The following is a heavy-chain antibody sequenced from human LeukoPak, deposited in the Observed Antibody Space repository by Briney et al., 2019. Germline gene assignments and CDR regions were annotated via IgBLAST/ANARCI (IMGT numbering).Heavy chain of an antibody. Sequence: ETLSLTCAVYGGSFSGYYWSWSRQPPGKGLEWIGEINHSGSTNYNPSLKSRVTISVDTSKNQFSLKLSSVTAADTAVYYCARAPVIDSGYDYWGQGTLVTVSS. CDR1: GGSFSGYY. CDR2: INHSGST. D-gene: IGHD5-12*01. CDR3: ARAPVIDSGYDY. V-gene: IGHV4-34*01. J-gene: IGHJ4*02.